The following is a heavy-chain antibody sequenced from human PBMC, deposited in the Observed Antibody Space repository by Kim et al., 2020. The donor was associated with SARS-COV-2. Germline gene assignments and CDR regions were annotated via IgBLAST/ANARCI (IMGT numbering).Heavy chain of an antibody. CDR2: IYYSGST. Sequence: SETLSLTCTVSGGSISSSSYYWGWIRQPPGKGLEWIGSIYYSGSTYYNPSLKSRVTISVDTSKNQFSLKLSSVTAADTAVYYCARHGNYGSGRYYLPHYYYYNGIDVWGQGTTVTVSS. CDR1: GGSISSSSYY. CDR3: ARHGNYGSGRYYLPHYYYYNGIDV. V-gene: IGHV4-39*01. J-gene: IGHJ6*02. D-gene: IGHD3-10*01.